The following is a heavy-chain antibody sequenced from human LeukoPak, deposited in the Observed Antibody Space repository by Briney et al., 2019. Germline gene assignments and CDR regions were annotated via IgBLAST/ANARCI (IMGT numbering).Heavy chain of an antibody. CDR1: GGSISSYY. CDR3: ARDREAVAGGLNWFDP. D-gene: IGHD6-19*01. Sequence: SETLSLTCTVSGGSISSYYWSWIRQPAGKGLEWIGRIYTSGSTNYNPSLKSRVTMSVDTSKNQFSLKLSSVTAADTAVYYCARDREAVAGGLNWFDPWGQGTLVTVSS. CDR2: IYTSGST. V-gene: IGHV4-4*07. J-gene: IGHJ5*02.